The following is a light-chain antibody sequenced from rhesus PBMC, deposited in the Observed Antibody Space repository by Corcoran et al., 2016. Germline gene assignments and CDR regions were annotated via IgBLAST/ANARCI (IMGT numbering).Light chain of an antibody. Sequence: DIQMTQSPSSLSASVGDRVTITCRASENVNNFLNWYQQKPGKAPNLLIYEAFTLQSGDPSRFSGSGSGTDYILPISSLQPEDVAVYYCQHGYGTPWTFGQGTKVEIK. CDR3: QHGYGTPWT. V-gene: IGKV1-74*01. CDR2: EAF. CDR1: ENVNNF. J-gene: IGKJ1*01.